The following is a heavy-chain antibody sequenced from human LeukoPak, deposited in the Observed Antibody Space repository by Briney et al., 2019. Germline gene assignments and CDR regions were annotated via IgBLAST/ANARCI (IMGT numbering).Heavy chain of an antibody. J-gene: IGHJ5*02. CDR3: AKDRVVGATPSGRFDP. D-gene: IGHD1-26*01. V-gene: IGHV3-23*01. CDR2: ISGSGGST. Sequence: GGSLRLSCAASGSTFSSYAMSWVRQAPGKGLEWVSAISGSGGSTYYADSVKGRFTISRDNSKNTLYLQMNSLKAEDTAVYYCAKDRVVGATPSGRFDPWGQGTLVTVSS. CDR1: GSTFSSYA.